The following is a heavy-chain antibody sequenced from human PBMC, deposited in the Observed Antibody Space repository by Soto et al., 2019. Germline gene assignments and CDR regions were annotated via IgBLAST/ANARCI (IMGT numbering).Heavy chain of an antibody. CDR2: IKQDGSEK. D-gene: IGHD6-13*01. V-gene: IGHV3-7*01. Sequence: EGSLRLSCAASGFTFSSYWMSWVRQAPGKGLEWVANIKQDGSEKYYVDSVKGRFTISRDNAKNSLYLQMNSLRAEDTAVYYCAREGLIAAADTIDWGWFDPWGQGTLVTVSS. J-gene: IGHJ5*02. CDR1: GFTFSSYW. CDR3: AREGLIAAADTIDWGWFDP.